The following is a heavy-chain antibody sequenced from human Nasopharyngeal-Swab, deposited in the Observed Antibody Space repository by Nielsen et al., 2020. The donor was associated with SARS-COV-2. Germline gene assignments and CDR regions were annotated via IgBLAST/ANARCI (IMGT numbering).Heavy chain of an antibody. D-gene: IGHD2-15*01. CDR2: ISWNSGSI. V-gene: IGHV3-9*01. CDR3: AKVVAAHYYYYGMDV. Sequence: PGKGLEWVSGISWNSGSIGYVDSVKGRFTISRDNAKNSLYLQMNSLRAEDTALYYCAKVVAAHYYYYGMDVWGQGTTVTVSS. J-gene: IGHJ6*02.